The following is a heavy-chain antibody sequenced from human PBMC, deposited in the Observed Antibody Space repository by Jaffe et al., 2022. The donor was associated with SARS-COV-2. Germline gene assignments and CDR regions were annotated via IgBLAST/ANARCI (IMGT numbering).Heavy chain of an antibody. CDR1: GFTFSVNG. D-gene: IGHD4-4*01. CDR3: ARDEWGNDYKTLDY. CDR2: IWNDGSKK. Sequence: QVQLVESGGGVVQPGRSLRLSCAGSGFTFSVNGIHWVRQAPGKGLEWVAVIWNDGSKKYYADSVKGRFTISRDNSKNTVYVQMNSLRAEDTAIYYCARDEWGNDYKTLDYWGQGTLVTVSS. V-gene: IGHV3-33*01. J-gene: IGHJ4*02.